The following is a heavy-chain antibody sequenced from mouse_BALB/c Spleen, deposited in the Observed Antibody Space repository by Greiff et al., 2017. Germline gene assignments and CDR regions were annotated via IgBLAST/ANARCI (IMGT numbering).Heavy chain of an antibody. D-gene: IGHD2-10*02. V-gene: IGHV1-9*01. CDR3: ASYGNYGAMDY. CDR1: GYTFSSYW. CDR2: ILPGSGST. Sequence: VKLQESGAELMKPGASVKISCKATGYTFSSYWIEWVKQRPGHGLEWIGEILPGSGSTNYNEKFKGKATFTADTSSNTAYMQLSSLTSEDSAVYYCASYGNYGAMDYWGQGTSVTVSS. J-gene: IGHJ4*01.